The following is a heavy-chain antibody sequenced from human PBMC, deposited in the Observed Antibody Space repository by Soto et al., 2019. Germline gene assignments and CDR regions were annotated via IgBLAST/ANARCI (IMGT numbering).Heavy chain of an antibody. V-gene: IGHV4-34*01. D-gene: IGHD4-17*01. Sequence: QVQLQQWGAGLLKPSETLSLTCAVYGGSFSGYYWSWIRQPPGRGLEWIGEINHGGRTNYNTSLKSRVTKSGDTSNNQFSLQLSSVTAADTAVYYCAKTSVGYGDYVVWCQGTTVTVSS. CDR1: GGSFSGYY. CDR2: INHGGRT. CDR3: AKTSVGYGDYVV. J-gene: IGHJ6*02.